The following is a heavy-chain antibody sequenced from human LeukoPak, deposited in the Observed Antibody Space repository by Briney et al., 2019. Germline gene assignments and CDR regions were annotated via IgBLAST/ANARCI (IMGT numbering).Heavy chain of an antibody. CDR2: IKSKTDGGTT. CDR1: GFTFSNAW. CDR3: TTDFIVLGDAFDI. D-gene: IGHD4/OR15-4a*01. Sequence: GGSLRLSCAASGFTFSNAWMSWVRQAPGKGLEWVGRIKSKTDGGTTDYAAPVKGRFTISRDDSRNTLYLQMNSLKTEDTAVYYCTTDFIVLGDAFDIWGQGTMVTVSS. J-gene: IGHJ3*02. V-gene: IGHV3-15*01.